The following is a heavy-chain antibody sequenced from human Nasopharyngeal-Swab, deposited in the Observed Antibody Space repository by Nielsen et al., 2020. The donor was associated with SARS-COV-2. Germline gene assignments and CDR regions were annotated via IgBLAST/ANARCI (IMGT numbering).Heavy chain of an antibody. V-gene: IGHV3-7*01. CDR2: IKQDGSEK. J-gene: IGHJ5*02. D-gene: IGHD2-15*01. Sequence: DRQPPGKGLEWVANIKQDGSEKYYVDSVKGRFTISRDNAKNSLYLQMNSLRAEDTAVYYCAREAATRPTNWFDPWGQGTLVTVSS. CDR3: AREAATRPTNWFDP.